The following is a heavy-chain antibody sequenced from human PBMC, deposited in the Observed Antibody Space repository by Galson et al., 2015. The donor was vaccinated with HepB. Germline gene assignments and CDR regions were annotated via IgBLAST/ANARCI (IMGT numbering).Heavy chain of an antibody. CDR1: VCTFSSYW. D-gene: IGHD2-15*01. V-gene: IGHV3-74*01. J-gene: IGHJ4*01. CDR2: INSDGSTT. CDR3: ARVSGSCYVGKNTLDY. Sequence: SLSVSCLGCVCTFSSYWMLWVGQAPGEGLVGVPGINSDGSTTNYANSVKGRFTISRDNAKNTLYLQMNSLRAENTAVYYCARVSGSCYVGKNTLDYWGHGTLVTVSS.